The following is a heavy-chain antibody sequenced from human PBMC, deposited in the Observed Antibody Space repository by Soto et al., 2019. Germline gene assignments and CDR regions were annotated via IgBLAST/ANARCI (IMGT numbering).Heavy chain of an antibody. CDR2: ISSSGTTI. D-gene: IGHD1-7*01. V-gene: IGHV3-11*01. CDR3: VTEPHNWNYCFDY. Sequence: GGSLRLSCAASGFTFSDYYMSWIRQAPGKGLEWVSYISSSGTTIFYADSLRGRFTISRDNAKKSLYLQMNSLRGEDTAVYYCVTEPHNWNYCFDYWGQGTLVTVSS. CDR1: GFTFSDYY. J-gene: IGHJ4*02.